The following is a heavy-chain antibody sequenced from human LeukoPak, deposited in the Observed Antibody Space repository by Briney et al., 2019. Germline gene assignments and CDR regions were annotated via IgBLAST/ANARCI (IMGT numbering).Heavy chain of an antibody. Sequence: PGGSLRLSCAASGFTFSSYWMTWVRQAPGKGLEWVANIKHNGDELNYVDSVEDRFTISRDNAKNSLYLHMTDLRAEDTAVYYCERELRTFDSWGQGTLVTVSS. CDR3: ERELRTFDS. CDR1: GFTFSSYW. J-gene: IGHJ4*02. V-gene: IGHV3-7*01. D-gene: IGHD3-16*01. CDR2: IKHNGDEL.